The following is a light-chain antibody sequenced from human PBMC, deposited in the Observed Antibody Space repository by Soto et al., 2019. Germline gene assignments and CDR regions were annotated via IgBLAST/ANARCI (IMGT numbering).Light chain of an antibody. CDR1: QSVSSSF. V-gene: IGKV3-20*01. Sequence: EIVLTQSPDTLSLSPGERATLSCRASQSVSSSFLAWYHQKPGQPPSLLIYRASSRATGIPDRFTGSGSGTDFTLTISRLEPEDFAVYYCQQYESSPLTFGGGTKVEIK. CDR3: QQYESSPLT. CDR2: RAS. J-gene: IGKJ4*01.